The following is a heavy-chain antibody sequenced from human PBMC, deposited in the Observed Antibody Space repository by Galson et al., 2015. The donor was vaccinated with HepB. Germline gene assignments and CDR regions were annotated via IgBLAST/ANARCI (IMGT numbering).Heavy chain of an antibody. CDR1: GFTFSSYS. CDR2: ISSSSSTI. CDR3: ARGRGGLYYYYGMDV. D-gene: IGHD3-10*01. Sequence: SLRLSCAASGFTFSSYSMNWVRQAPGKGLEWVSYISSSSSTIYYADSVKGRFTISRDNAKNSLYLQMNSLRAEDTAVYYCARGRGGLYYYYGMDVWGHGTTVTVSS. J-gene: IGHJ6*02. V-gene: IGHV3-48*01.